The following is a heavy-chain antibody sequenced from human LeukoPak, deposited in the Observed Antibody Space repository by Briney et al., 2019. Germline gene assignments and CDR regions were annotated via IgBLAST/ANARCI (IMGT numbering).Heavy chain of an antibody. CDR2: INHSGST. D-gene: IGHD5-12*01. CDR1: GGSFSGYY. Sequence: SETLSLTCAVYGGSFSGYYWGWIRQPPGKGLEWIGEINHSGSTNYNPSLKSRVTISVDTSKNQFSLKLSSVTAADTAVYYCARCRYANAFDIWGQGTMVTVSS. V-gene: IGHV4-34*01. J-gene: IGHJ3*02. CDR3: ARCRYANAFDI.